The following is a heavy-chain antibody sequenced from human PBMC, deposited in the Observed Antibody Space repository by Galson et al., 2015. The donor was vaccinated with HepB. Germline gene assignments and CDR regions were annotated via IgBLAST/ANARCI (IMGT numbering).Heavy chain of an antibody. J-gene: IGHJ6*02. V-gene: IGHV3-48*02. CDR1: GFTFSSYS. Sequence: SLRLSCAASGFTFSSYSMTWVRQVPGKGLEWVSYITTSSSTMSYAHSVKGRFTISRDNAKNSLYLQMDSLRDEDTAVYFCARRAGDYYGMDVWGQGTTVTVSS. D-gene: IGHD3-16*01. CDR2: ITTSSSTM. CDR3: ARRAGDYYGMDV.